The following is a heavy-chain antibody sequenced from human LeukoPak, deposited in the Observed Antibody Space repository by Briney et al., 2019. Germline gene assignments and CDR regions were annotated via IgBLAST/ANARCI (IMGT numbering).Heavy chain of an antibody. J-gene: IGHJ4*02. CDR3: ARDADSSGYHFDY. CDR1: GGSISSGGYH. CDR2: IYYSGST. Sequence: ASETLSLTCTVSGGSISSGGYHWSWIRQHPGKGLEWIGYIYYSGSTYYNPSLKSRVTISVDTSKNQFSLKLSSVTAADTAVHYCARDADSSGYHFDYWGQGTLVTVSS. V-gene: IGHV4-31*03. D-gene: IGHD3-22*01.